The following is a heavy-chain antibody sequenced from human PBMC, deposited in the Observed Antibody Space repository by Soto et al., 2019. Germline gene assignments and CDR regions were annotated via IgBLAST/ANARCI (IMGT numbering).Heavy chain of an antibody. J-gene: IGHJ3*02. CDR2: INPSGGST. D-gene: IGHD3-9*01. CDR3: ARVVGVLLRYFDWSPRAFDI. CDR1: GYAFTSYY. V-gene: IGHV1-46*01. Sequence: ASVKVSCKASGYAFTSYYMHWVRQAPGQGLEWMGIINPSGGSTSYAQKFQGRVTMTRDTSTSTVYMELSSLRSEDTAVYYCARVVGVLLRYFDWSPRAFDIWAQGTMVTVSS.